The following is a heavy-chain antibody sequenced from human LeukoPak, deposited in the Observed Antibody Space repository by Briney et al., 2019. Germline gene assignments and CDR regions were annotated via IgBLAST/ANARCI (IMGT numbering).Heavy chain of an antibody. Sequence: GGSLRLSCAASGFTFSSYWMSWVRQAPGKGLEWVANIKQDGSEKYYVDSVKGRFTISRDNAKNSLYLQMNSLRAKDTAVYYCARLLKRGYSGYDSLYYFDYWGQGTLVTVSS. V-gene: IGHV3-7*01. J-gene: IGHJ4*02. CDR1: GFTFSSYW. CDR2: IKQDGSEK. D-gene: IGHD5-12*01. CDR3: ARLLKRGYSGYDSLYYFDY.